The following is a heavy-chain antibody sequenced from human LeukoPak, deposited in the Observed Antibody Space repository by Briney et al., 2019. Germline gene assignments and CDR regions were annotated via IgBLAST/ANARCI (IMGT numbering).Heavy chain of an antibody. CDR3: ARRPHVTYYYDSSGYYADAFDI. CDR2: IYSGGST. Sequence: GGSLRLSCAASGFTVSSNYMSWVRQAPGKGLEWVSVIYSGGSTYYADSAKGRFTISRHNSKNTLYLQMNSLRAEDTAVYYCARRPHVTYYYDSSGYYADAFDIWGQGTMVTVSS. V-gene: IGHV3-53*04. D-gene: IGHD3-22*01. CDR1: GFTVSSNY. J-gene: IGHJ3*02.